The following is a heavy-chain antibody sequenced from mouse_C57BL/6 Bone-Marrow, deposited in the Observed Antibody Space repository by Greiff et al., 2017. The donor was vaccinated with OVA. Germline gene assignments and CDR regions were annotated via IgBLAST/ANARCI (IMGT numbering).Heavy chain of an antibody. Sequence: QVQLQQPGTELVKPGASVKLSCKASGYTFTSYWMHWVKQRPGQGLEWIGNINPSNGGTNYNEKFKSKATLTVDKSSSTAYMQLSSLTYEDTTVYYCTRCDYDERCAYWGQRTLDAVSA. V-gene: IGHV1-53*01. CDR2: INPSNGGT. CDR3: TRCDYDERCAY. J-gene: IGHJ3*01. D-gene: IGHD2-4*01. CDR1: GYTFTSYW.